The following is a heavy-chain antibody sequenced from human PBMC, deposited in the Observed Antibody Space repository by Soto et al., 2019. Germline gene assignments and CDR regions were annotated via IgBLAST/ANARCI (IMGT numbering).Heavy chain of an antibody. V-gene: IGHV1-69*12. CDR1: GGTFSSYA. Sequence: QVQLVQSGAEVKKPGSSVKVSCKASGGTFSSYAISWVRQAPGQGLEWMGGIIPIFGTANYAQKFQGRVTITADESTSTAYMELSSLRSEDTAVYYCARVSPDGEYGDYADLPYYSYGMDVWGQGTTVTVSS. CDR2: IIPIFGTA. CDR3: ARVSPDGEYGDYADLPYYSYGMDV. D-gene: IGHD4-17*01. J-gene: IGHJ6*02.